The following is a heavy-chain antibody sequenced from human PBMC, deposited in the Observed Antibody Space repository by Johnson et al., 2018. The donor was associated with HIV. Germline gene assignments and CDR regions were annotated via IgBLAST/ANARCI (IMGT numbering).Heavy chain of an antibody. CDR3: TTESGYSGYDLQLGAFDI. D-gene: IGHD5-12*01. V-gene: IGHV3-48*01. CDR2: ISSSGSTT. CDR1: GFTFSSYA. J-gene: IGHJ3*02. Sequence: MLLVESGGGLVQPGGSLRLSCAASGFTFSSYAMHWVRQAPGKGLEWVSYISSSGSTTFYADSVTGRFTISRDDSKNTLYLQMNSLKTEDTAVYYCTTESGYSGYDLQLGAFDIWGQGTMVTVSS.